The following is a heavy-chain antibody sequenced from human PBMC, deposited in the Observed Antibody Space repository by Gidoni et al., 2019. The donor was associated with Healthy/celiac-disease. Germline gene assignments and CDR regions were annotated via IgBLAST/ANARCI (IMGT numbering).Heavy chain of an antibody. J-gene: IGHJ4*02. D-gene: IGHD1-26*01. CDR3: ARPGLPALAAGSLDY. V-gene: IGHV3-48*03. CDR1: GFTFSSYE. Sequence: EVQLVESGGGLVQPGGSLRLSCAASGFTFSSYEMNWVRQAPGKGLEWVSYISSSGSTIYYADSVKGRFTISRDNAKNSLYLQMNSLRAEDTAVYYCARPGLPALAAGSLDYWGQGTLVTVSS. CDR2: ISSSGSTI.